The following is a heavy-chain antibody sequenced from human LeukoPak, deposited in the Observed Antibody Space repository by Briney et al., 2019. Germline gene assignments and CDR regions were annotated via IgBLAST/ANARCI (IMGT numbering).Heavy chain of an antibody. Sequence: GGSLRLSCAASGFTFSSYSMNWVRQAPGKGLEWVSSISSSSSYIYYADSVKGRFTISRDNAKNSLYLQMNSLRVEDTAVYYCARAPQARPYYDFWSGYYFDYWGQGTLVTVSS. V-gene: IGHV3-21*01. CDR1: GFTFSSYS. J-gene: IGHJ4*02. CDR2: ISSSSSYI. CDR3: ARAPQARPYYDFWSGYYFDY. D-gene: IGHD3-3*01.